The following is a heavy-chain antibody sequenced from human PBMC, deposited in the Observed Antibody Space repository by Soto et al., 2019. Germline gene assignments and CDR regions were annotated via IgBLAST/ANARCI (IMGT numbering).Heavy chain of an antibody. CDR2: IRDGGEST. J-gene: IGHJ3*02. CDR1: GFIFGNYM. D-gene: IGHD2-15*01. CDR3: APHVHCSGGSCHYDAFDI. Sequence: EVQLLESGGGLVQPGESLRLSCAFSGFIFGNYMMTWVRQAPGKGLEWVSTIRDGGESTYYADSVKGRFTISRHNSKNTLYLQMDSLGVEDTAVYYCAPHVHCSGGSCHYDAFDIRGQGTMVTVSS. V-gene: IGHV3-23*01.